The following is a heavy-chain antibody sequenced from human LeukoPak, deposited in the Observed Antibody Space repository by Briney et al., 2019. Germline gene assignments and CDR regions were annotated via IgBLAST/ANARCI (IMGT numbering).Heavy chain of an antibody. CDR1: GYTFTSYG. Sequence: ASVKVSCKASGYTFTSYGISWVRQAPGQGLEWMGWISAYNGNTNYAQKLQGRVTMTTDTSTSTAYMELRSLRSDDTAVYYCARIFLSVVAPKRWFDSWGQGTLVTVSS. CDR3: ARIFLSVVAPKRWFDS. V-gene: IGHV1-18*01. J-gene: IGHJ5*01. D-gene: IGHD4-23*01. CDR2: ISAYNGNT.